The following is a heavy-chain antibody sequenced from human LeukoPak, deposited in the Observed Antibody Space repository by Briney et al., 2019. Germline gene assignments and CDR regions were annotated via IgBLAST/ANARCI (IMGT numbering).Heavy chain of an antibody. D-gene: IGHD4-17*01. CDR3: ARDLVTVTKGFDI. J-gene: IGHJ3*02. CDR1: GDSFSSHY. CDR2: ISYRGST. V-gene: IGHV4-59*11. Sequence: SETLSLTCTVSGDSFSSHYWTWFRQPPGKGLEWIGYISYRGSTNYNPSLKSRVTISIDTSKNQFSLRLSSVTAADTAVYYCARDLVTVTKGFDIWGQGTMVSVSS.